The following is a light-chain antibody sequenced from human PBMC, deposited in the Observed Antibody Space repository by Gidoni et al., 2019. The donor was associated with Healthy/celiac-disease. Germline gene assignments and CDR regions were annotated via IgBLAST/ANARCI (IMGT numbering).Light chain of an antibody. V-gene: IGKV2-28*01. J-gene: IGKJ1*01. Sequence: DIVMTQSPLSLPVTPGAPASISCRSSQSLLHSNGYNYLDWYLQKPGQSPQLLIYWGSNRASGVPDRFSGSGSGTDFTLKISRVEAEDVGVYYCMQALQTPWTFGQGTKVEIK. CDR2: WGS. CDR1: QSLLHSNGYNY. CDR3: MQALQTPWT.